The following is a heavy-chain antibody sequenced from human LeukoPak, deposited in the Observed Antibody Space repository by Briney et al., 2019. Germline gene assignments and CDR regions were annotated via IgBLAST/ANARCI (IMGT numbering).Heavy chain of an antibody. CDR1: GFTFRNYA. D-gene: IGHD6-19*01. V-gene: IGHV3-23*01. CDR2: ISGSGGDT. J-gene: IGHJ4*02. CDR3: AKTTAGNSSGRYPGWPVDY. Sequence: VGSLRLSCAASGFTFRNYAIYWVRQAPGKGLEWVSGISGSGGDTYFADSVKGRFTISRDHSKNTVFLQMDSLRAEDTAVYYCAKTTAGNSSGRYPGWPVDYWGQGTLVTVSS.